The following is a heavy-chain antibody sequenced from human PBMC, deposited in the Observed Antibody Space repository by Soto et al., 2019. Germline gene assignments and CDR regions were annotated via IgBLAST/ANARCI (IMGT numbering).Heavy chain of an antibody. J-gene: IGHJ6*02. V-gene: IGHV1-18*01. CDR1: GYIFVNYG. D-gene: IGHD3-16*01. CDR2: ISPYSGNT. CDR3: AMVDNYVTPTPQDV. Sequence: QVQLVQSGDEVRKPGSSVKVSCKASGYIFVNYGIAWVRQAPGQGLEWMGWISPYSGNTHYATKVQGRLPMTTDADSSTAGMDQGSLTSADTAVYYCAMVDNYVTPTPQDVWGQGTTFTVSS.